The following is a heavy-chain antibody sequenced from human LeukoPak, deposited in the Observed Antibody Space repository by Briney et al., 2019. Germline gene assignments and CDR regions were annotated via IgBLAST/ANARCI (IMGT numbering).Heavy chain of an antibody. CDR1: AFTFSDYT. D-gene: IGHD3-9*01. CDR2: IGTAGNYI. V-gene: IGHV3-21*01. Sequence: GGSLRLSCAASAFTFSDYTMNWLRQATGKGLEWLSSIGTAGNYIFYADSVQGRFTISRDNANDSLYLEMKCVRVYDTTRYCCATNLFCPSARCLWGQGTLVTVSS. J-gene: IGHJ4*02. CDR3: ATNLFCPSARCL.